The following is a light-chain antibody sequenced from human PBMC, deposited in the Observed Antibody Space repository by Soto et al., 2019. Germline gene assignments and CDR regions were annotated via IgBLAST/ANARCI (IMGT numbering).Light chain of an antibody. CDR3: QQYGSSPFT. J-gene: IGKJ3*01. Sequence: EIVLTQSPGTLSLSPGERATLSCRASQSVSSNYSTWYQQKPGQDPRLLIHGASGRATGIPDRFSGSGYGTDFTLTISRLEPEDFAVYYFQQYGSSPFTFGPGTKVDIK. CDR2: GAS. CDR1: QSVSSNY. V-gene: IGKV3-20*01.